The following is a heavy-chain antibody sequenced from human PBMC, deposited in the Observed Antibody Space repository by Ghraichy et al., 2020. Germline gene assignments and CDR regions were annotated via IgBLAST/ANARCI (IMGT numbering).Heavy chain of an antibody. D-gene: IGHD3-10*01. V-gene: IGHV1-24*01. J-gene: IGHJ6*02. CDR2: FDPEDGET. CDR1: GYTLTELS. CDR3: ATARLRGVKLFYYYYYYGMDV. Sequence: ASVKVSCKVSGYTLTELSMHWVRQAPGKGLEWMGGFDPEDGETIYAQKFQGRVTMTEDTSTDTAYMELSSLRSEDTAVYYCATARLRGVKLFYYYYYYGMDVWGQGTTVTVSS.